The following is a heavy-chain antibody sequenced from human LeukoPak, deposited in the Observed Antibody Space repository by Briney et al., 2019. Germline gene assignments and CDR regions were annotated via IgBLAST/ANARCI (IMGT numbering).Heavy chain of an antibody. CDR3: ARAIAVAGKGRPSGFGY. CDR1: GYTFTSYD. V-gene: IGHV1-8*01. D-gene: IGHD6-19*01. J-gene: IGHJ4*02. CDR2: MNPNSGNT. Sequence: ASVKVSCKASGYTFTSYDINWVRQATGQGLEWMGWMNPNSGNTGYAQKFQGGVTMTRNTSISTAYMELSSLRSEDTAVYYCARAIAVAGKGRPSGFGYWGQGTLVTVSS.